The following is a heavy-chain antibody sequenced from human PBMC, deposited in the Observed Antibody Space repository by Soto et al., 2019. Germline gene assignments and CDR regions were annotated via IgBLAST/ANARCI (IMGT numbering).Heavy chain of an antibody. CDR1: GGSFSGYY. V-gene: IGHV4-34*01. J-gene: IGHJ4*02. CDR3: ARGTVFLEQTKHFDY. Sequence: SQTLSLTCAVYGGSFSGYYWSWIRQPPGKGLEWIGEINHSGSTNYNPSLKSRVTISVDTSKNQFSLKLSSVTAADTAVYYCARGTVFLEQTKHFDYWGQGTLVTVSS. CDR2: INHSGST. D-gene: IGHD3-3*01.